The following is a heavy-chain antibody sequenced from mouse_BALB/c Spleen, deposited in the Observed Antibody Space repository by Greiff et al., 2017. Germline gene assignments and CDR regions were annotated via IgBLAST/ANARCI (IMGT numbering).Heavy chain of an antibody. J-gene: IGHJ2*01. V-gene: IGHV1-5*01. CDR1: GYTFTSYW. CDR2: IYPGNSDT. Sequence: VQLKESGTVLARPGASVKMSCKASGYTFTSYWMHWVKQRPGQGLEWIGAIYPGNSDTSYNQKFKGKAKLTAVTSTSTAYMELSSLTNEDSAVYYCTSGGDGYPYYFDYWGQGTTLTVSS. D-gene: IGHD2-3*01. CDR3: TSGGDGYPYYFDY.